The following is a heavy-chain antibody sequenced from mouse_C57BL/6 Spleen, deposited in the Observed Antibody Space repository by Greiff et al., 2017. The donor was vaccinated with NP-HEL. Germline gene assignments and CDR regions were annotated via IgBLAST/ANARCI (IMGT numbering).Heavy chain of an antibody. CDR2: IWTGGGT. J-gene: IGHJ4*01. CDR1: GFSLTSYA. V-gene: IGHV2-9-1*01. D-gene: IGHD2-4*01. CDR3: ASLDDYDGDYYAMDY. Sequence: QVQLKQSGPGLVAPSQSLSISCTVSGFSLTSYAISWVRQPPGKGLEWLGVIWTGGGTNYNSALKSRLSISKDNSKSQVFLKMNSLQTDDTARYYCASLDDYDGDYYAMDYWGKGTSVTVSS.